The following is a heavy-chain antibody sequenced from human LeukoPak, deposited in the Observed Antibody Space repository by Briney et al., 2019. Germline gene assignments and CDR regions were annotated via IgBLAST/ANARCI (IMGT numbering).Heavy chain of an antibody. CDR1: GGSISSGGYY. J-gene: IGHJ3*02. Sequence: SETLSLTCTVSGGSISSGGYYWSWIRQPPGKGLEWIGYIYHSGSTYYNPSLKSRVTISVDRSKNQFSLKLSSVTAADTAVYYCARVRTWSGVVIPDAFDIWGQGTMVTVSS. CDR3: ARVRTWSGVVIPDAFDI. V-gene: IGHV4-30-2*01. D-gene: IGHD3-3*01. CDR2: IYHSGST.